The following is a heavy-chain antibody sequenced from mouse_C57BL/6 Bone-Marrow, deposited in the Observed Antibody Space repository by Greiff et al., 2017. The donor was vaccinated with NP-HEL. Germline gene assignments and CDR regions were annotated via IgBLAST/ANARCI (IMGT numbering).Heavy chain of an antibody. D-gene: IGHD2-4*01. CDR2: ISSGGDYI. CDR3: TRGEGYDYDDFDY. J-gene: IGHJ2*01. V-gene: IGHV5-9-1*02. CDR1: GFTFSSYA. Sequence: EVQLVESGEGLVKPGGSLKLSCAASGFTFSSYAMSWVRQTPEKRLEWVAYISSGGDYIYYADTVKGRFPISIDNARNTLYLHMSSLKSEDTARDYCTRGEGYDYDDFDYWGQGTTRTVSS.